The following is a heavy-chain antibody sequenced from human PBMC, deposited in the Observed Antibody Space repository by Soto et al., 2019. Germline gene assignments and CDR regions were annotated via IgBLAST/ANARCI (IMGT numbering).Heavy chain of an antibody. V-gene: IGHV4-34*01. D-gene: IGHD6-13*01. Sequence: PSETLSLTCAVYGGSFSGYYWSWIRQPPGKGLEWIGEINHSGSTNYNPSLKSRVTISVDKSKNQFSLKLSSVTAADTAVYYCARDKVEQQLVVYYGMDVWGQGTTVTVSS. CDR2: INHSGST. CDR3: ARDKVEQQLVVYYGMDV. J-gene: IGHJ6*02. CDR1: GGSFSGYY.